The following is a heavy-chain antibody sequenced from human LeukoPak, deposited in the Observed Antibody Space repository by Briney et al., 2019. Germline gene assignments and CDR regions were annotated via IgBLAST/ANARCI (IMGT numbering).Heavy chain of an antibody. V-gene: IGHV4-39*07. CDR3: ARVLDTAMIFTGMDV. CDR2: GYYSGST. J-gene: IGHJ6*02. Sequence: SETLSLTCTVSGGSISSGSYYWGWIRQSPGKGLEWIGSGYYSGSTNYNPSPKSRVPISVDTSKNQFSLKLSSVTAADTAVYYCARVLDTAMIFTGMDVWGQGTTVTVSS. CDR1: GGSISSGSYY. D-gene: IGHD5-18*01.